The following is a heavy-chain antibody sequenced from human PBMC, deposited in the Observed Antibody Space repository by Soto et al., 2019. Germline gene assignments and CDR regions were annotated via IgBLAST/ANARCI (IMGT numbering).Heavy chain of an antibody. J-gene: IGHJ5*02. Sequence: GASVKVSCKASGDSFGSYAVSWVRQAPGQGLEWMGAIIPVFGTTNYTQKFQGRVTITADDSTTTAYMELMNLSSNATAVYYCARDSYSRFEPWGQGTVVTVSS. CDR2: IIPVFGTT. CDR1: GDSFGSYA. V-gene: IGHV1-69*13. CDR3: ARDSYSRFEP. D-gene: IGHD2-15*01.